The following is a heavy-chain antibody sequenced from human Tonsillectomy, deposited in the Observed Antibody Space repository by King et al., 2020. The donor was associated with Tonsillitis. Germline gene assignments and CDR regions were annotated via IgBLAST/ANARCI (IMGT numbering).Heavy chain of an antibody. Sequence: QLVQSGAEVKKPGSSVKVSCKASGGTFSSYAISWVRQAPGQGLEWMGGIIPIFGTANYAQKFQGRVTITADKSTSTAYMELSSLRSEDTAVYDCARDHRTASWTHSRGYYRDVWGKGTTVPVSS. CDR3: ARDHRTASWTHSRGYYRDV. V-gene: IGHV1-69*14. J-gene: IGHJ6*03. CDR1: GGTFSSYA. CDR2: IIPIFGTA. D-gene: IGHD3-10*01.